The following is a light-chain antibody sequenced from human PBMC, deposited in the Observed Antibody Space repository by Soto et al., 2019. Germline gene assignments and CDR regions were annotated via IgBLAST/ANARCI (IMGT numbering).Light chain of an antibody. CDR2: DAS. CDR3: QRRSNWPGT. CDR1: QSVSTY. Sequence: EIVVTQSPATLSLSPGERATLSCRASQSVSTYVAWFQHKLGQAPRLLIYDASYRAIGVPARFSGGGSGTDFTLTISSLEPEDFAVYYCQRRSNWPGTFGRGTKLDIE. J-gene: IGKJ2*01. V-gene: IGKV3-11*01.